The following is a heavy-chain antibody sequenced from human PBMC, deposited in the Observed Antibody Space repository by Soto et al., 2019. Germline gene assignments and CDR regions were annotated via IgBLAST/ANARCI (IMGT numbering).Heavy chain of an antibody. D-gene: IGHD1-26*01. Sequence: ASVKVSCKASGYTFTGYYMHWVRQAPGQGLEWMGWINPNSGGTNYAQKFQGRVTMTRDTSISTAYMELSRLRSDGTAVYYCARARVGNYGMDVWGQGTTVTVSS. CDR3: ARARVGNYGMDV. J-gene: IGHJ6*02. CDR2: INPNSGGT. V-gene: IGHV1-2*02. CDR1: GYTFTGYY.